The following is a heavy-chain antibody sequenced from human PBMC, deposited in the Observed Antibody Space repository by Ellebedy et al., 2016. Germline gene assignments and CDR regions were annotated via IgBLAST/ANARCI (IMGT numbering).Heavy chain of an antibody. CDR3: ARMVAIRYFDWLWFDY. J-gene: IGHJ4*02. Sequence: SETLSLXXTVSGGSISSYYWSWIRQPPGKGLEWIGYIYYSGSTNYNPSLKSRVTISVDTSKNQFSLKLSSVTAADTAVYYCARMVAIRYFDWLWFDYWGQGTLVTVSS. D-gene: IGHD3-9*01. CDR2: IYYSGST. V-gene: IGHV4-59*01. CDR1: GGSISSYY.